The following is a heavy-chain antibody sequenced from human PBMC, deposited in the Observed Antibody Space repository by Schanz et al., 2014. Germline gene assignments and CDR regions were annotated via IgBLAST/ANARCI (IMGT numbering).Heavy chain of an antibody. Sequence: VQLVESGGGLVQPGGSLRLSCAASGFTFSSYAMSWVRQAPGKGLEWVSAISGSGGSTYYADSVKGRFTISRDNSRSTMYLQMNSLRAEDTAVYFCAKDLGVDCGDGCFNWYFDLWGRGTLVTVSS. CDR1: GFTFSSYA. CDR2: ISGSGGST. J-gene: IGHJ2*01. V-gene: IGHV3-23*04. D-gene: IGHD2-21*02. CDR3: AKDLGVDCGDGCFNWYFDL.